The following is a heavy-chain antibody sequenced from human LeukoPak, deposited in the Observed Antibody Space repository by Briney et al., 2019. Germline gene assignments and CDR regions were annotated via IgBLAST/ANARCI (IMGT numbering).Heavy chain of an antibody. CDR2: ISSSSSYI. V-gene: IGHV3-21*01. Sequence: GGSLRLSCAASGFTLSSYSMNWVRQAPGKGLEWVSSISSSSSYIYYADSVKGRFTISRDNAKNSLYLQMNSLRAEDTAVYYCARDLISMVGADFDYWGQGTLVTVSS. J-gene: IGHJ4*02. CDR3: ARDLISMVGADFDY. CDR1: GFTLSSYS. D-gene: IGHD2-15*01.